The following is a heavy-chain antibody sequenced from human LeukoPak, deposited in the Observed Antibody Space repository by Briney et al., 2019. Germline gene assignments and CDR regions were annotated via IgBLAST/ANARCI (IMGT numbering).Heavy chain of an antibody. Sequence: PSETLSLTCTVSGGSISSSSYYWGWIRQPPGKGLEWIGSIYYSGSTYYNPSLKSRVTISVDTSKNQFSLKLSSVTAADTAVYYRARISVGAAGNNWFDPWGQGTLVTVSS. CDR3: ARISVGAAGNNWFDP. CDR2: IYYSGST. D-gene: IGHD6-13*01. CDR1: GGSISSSSYY. V-gene: IGHV4-39*01. J-gene: IGHJ5*02.